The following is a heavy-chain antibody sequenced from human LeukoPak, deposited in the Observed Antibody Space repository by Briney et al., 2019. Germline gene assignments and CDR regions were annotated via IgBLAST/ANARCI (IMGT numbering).Heavy chain of an antibody. CDR1: GYTFTSYD. Sequence: ASVKVSCKASGYTFTSYDINWVRQATGQGLEWMGWMNPNSGNTGYAQKFQGRVTITRNTSISTAYMELSSLRSEDTAVYYCARMDYCYGSYYMDVWGKGTTVTVSS. CDR3: ARMDYCYGSYYMDV. V-gene: IGHV1-8*03. D-gene: IGHD3-10*01. J-gene: IGHJ6*03. CDR2: MNPNSGNT.